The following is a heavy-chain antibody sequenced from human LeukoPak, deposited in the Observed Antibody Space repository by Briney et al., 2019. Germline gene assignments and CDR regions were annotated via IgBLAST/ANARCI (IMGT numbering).Heavy chain of an antibody. CDR2: ISYDGSNK. CDR1: GFTFSSYA. J-gene: IGHJ4*02. V-gene: IGHV3-30*04. D-gene: IGHD3-22*01. CDR3: ARSYGYYSSRYYFDY. Sequence: PGGSLRLSCAASGFTFSSYAMHWVRQAPGKGLEWVAVISYDGSNKYYADSVKGRFTISRDNSKNTLYLQMNSLRAEDTAVYYCARSYGYYSSRYYFDYWGQGTLVTVSS.